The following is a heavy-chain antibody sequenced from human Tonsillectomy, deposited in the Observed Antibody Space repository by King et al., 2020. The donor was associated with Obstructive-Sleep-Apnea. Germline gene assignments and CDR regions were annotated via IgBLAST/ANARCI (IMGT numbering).Heavy chain of an antibody. D-gene: IGHD4-23*01. CDR1: GFTFSSYA. CDR2: ISGSGGST. Sequence: VQLVESGGGLVQPGGSLRLSCAASGFTFSSYAMSWVRQAPGKGLEWVSTISGSGGSTHYADSVKGRFTISRDNSKNTLYLQMNSLRAEDTAVYYCAKEPRAVVTPTEYFQHWGQGTLVTVSS. V-gene: IGHV3-23*04. CDR3: AKEPRAVVTPTEYFQH. J-gene: IGHJ1*01.